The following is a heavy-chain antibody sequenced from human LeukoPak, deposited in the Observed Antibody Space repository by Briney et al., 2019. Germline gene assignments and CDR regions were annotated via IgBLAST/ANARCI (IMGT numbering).Heavy chain of an antibody. CDR1: ARSISSYY. J-gene: IGHJ4*02. CDR3: ARQGDVLLHY. Sequence: KPSETLSLTCTVVARSISSYYRTCIRQSAGKGLEWIGYTPYSATTKYNPSLKSRATISVDTSNNPLSLKLRSVSASDTAMYYWARQGDVLLHYWGQGTLVTVSS. D-gene: IGHD2-21*01. V-gene: IGHV4-59*08. CDR2: TPYSATT.